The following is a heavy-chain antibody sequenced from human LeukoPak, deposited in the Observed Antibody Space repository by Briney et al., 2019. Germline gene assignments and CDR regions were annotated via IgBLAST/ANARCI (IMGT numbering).Heavy chain of an antibody. CDR2: ISGSGGGA. Sequence: GGSLRLSCAASEFTFSAMSWVRQAPGKGLEWVSAISGSGGGAYYADSVKGQFTISRDTSKKTLYLQMNSLRAEDTAVYYCAQGGQLLLSAFDIWGQGTMVTVSS. V-gene: IGHV3-23*01. D-gene: IGHD2-15*01. CDR3: AQGGQLLLSAFDI. J-gene: IGHJ3*02. CDR1: EFTFSA.